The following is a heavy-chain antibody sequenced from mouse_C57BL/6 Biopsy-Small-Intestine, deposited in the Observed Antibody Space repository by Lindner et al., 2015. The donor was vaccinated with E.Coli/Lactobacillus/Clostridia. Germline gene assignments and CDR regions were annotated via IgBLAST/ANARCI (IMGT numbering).Heavy chain of an antibody. CDR3: ARGAFGSIYAMDY. Sequence: VQLQESGPELVKPGASVKISCKASGYAFSSSWMNWVKQRPGKGLEWIGRIYPGDGDTNYNEKFKGKATLTADKSSSTAYMQLSSLTSEDSAVYFCARGAFGSIYAMDYWGQGTSVTVSS. V-gene: IGHV1-82*01. CDR1: GYAFSSSW. J-gene: IGHJ4*01. CDR2: IYPGDGDT. D-gene: IGHD2-10*02.